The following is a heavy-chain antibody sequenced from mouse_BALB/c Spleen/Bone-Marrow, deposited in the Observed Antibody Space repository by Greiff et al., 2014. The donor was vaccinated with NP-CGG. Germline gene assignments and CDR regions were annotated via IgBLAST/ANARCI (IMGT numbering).Heavy chain of an antibody. Sequence: ESVTVLSRPGASVKMSCKASGYSFSTYWMHWVKQRPGQGLEWIGAIYPGNSDSSYNQKFEGKAKLTAVTSASTAYMELISLTHEDSAVYYCTRRGISAFPYWGQGTLVTVSA. CDR2: IYPGNSDS. CDR3: TRRGISAFPY. CDR1: GYSFSTYW. V-gene: IGHV1-5*01. J-gene: IGHJ3*01. D-gene: IGHD1-1*01.